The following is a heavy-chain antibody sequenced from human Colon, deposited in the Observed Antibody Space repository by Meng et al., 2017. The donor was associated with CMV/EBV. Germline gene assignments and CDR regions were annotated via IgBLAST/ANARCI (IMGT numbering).Heavy chain of an antibody. CDR1: GGAISSGGYY. J-gene: IGHJ4*02. CDR3: ARDTVGSVDY. CDR2: IYYSGST. Sequence: TCTVSGGAISSGGYYWSWSRQHPGKGLEWIGYIYYSGSTYYNPSIKSRVTISVDTSKNQFSLKLSSVTAADTAVYYCARDTVGSVDYWGQGTLVTVSS. D-gene: IGHD1-26*01. V-gene: IGHV4-31*03.